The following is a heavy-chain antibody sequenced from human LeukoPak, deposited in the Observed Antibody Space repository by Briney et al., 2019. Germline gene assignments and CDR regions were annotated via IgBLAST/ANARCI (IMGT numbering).Heavy chain of an antibody. CDR3: AGYCSSTSCPNNAFDI. V-gene: IGHV4-39*01. CDR2: IYYSGST. J-gene: IGHJ3*02. D-gene: IGHD2-2*01. Sequence: SETLSLTCTVSGGSISSSSYYWGWIRQPPGKGLEWIGSIYYSGSTYYNPSLKSRVTISVGTSKNQFSLKLSSVTAADTAVYYCAGYCSSTSCPNNAFDIWGQGTMVTVSS. CDR1: GGSISSSSYY.